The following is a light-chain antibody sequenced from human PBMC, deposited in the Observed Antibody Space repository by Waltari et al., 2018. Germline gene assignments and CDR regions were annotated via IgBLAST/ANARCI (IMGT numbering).Light chain of an antibody. CDR3: QVWDSSRDHYV. V-gene: IGLV3-21*03. J-gene: IGLJ1*01. CDR2: DDD. CDR1: DIRDKS. Sequence: SYVLTQPPSVSVAPGKTARVTCGGDDIRDKSVPWYRQEQGQAPVLVVYDDDDRPSGIPERFSGSNSANTATLTISRAEAGDEADYYCQVWDSSRDHYVFGSGTKVTVL.